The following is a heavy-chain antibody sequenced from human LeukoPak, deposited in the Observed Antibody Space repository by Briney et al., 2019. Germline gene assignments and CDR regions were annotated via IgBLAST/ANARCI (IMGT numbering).Heavy chain of an antibody. V-gene: IGHV3-7*01. D-gene: IGHD5-12*01. CDR3: AGDAGFATSDY. CDR2: INQDGSEK. CDR1: GFTYSRYW. J-gene: IGHJ4*02. Sequence: GGSLRLSCAASGFTYSRYWMRWLRHAPGKALEGEAIINQDGSEKYYVESVKGRFTTSRDNAKNSLYQQMNSLRAEDTGVYYCAGDAGFATSDYWGQGTLVTVSS.